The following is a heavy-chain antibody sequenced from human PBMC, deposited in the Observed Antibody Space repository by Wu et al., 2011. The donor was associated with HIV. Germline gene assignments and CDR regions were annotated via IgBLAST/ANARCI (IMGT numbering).Heavy chain of an antibody. Sequence: QVQLVQSGAEVKKPGSSVKVSCKASGGTFSNFAISWVRQAPGQGLEWMGGIIPIFGTANYAQKFQGRVTITTDESTSTAYMELSSLRSEDTAVYYCASGGSTVTTELKGFDLWGRGTLVTVSS. CDR3: ASGGSTVTTELKGFDL. J-gene: IGHJ2*01. V-gene: IGHV1-69*05. D-gene: IGHD4-17*01. CDR1: GGTFSNFA. CDR2: IIPIFGTA.